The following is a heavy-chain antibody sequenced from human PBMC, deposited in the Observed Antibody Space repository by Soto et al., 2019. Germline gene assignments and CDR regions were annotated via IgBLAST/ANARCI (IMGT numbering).Heavy chain of an antibody. CDR1: GDPISGYY. J-gene: IGHJ6*02. V-gene: IGHV4-59*01. Sequence: QVQLQESGPGLVKPSETLSLTCAISGDPISGYYWTWIRQPPGKGLEWIGYIYYTGNTKYSPSLKSRVTISVDTSKNQLSLMLTSVTAADTAVYYCARVGKYYYNGLDVWGPGTTVTVSS. CDR3: ARVGKYYYNGLDV. CDR2: IYYTGNT.